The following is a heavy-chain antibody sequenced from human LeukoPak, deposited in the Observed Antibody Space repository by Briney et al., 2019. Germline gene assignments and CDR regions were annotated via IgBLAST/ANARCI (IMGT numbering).Heavy chain of an antibody. J-gene: IGHJ4*02. CDR2: ISGSGGST. Sequence: GGSLRLSCAASGFTFSSYAMSWVRQAPGKGLEWVSAISGSGGSTYYADSVKGRFTISRDNSKNTLYLQMNSLRAEDTAVYYCAKDHYGSGSYYPYYFDYWGQGTLVTVSS. V-gene: IGHV3-23*01. CDR1: GFTFSSYA. D-gene: IGHD3-10*01. CDR3: AKDHYGSGSYYPYYFDY.